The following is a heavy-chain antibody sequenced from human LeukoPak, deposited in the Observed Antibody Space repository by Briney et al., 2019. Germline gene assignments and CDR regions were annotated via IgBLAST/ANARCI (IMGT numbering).Heavy chain of an antibody. J-gene: IGHJ4*02. CDR2: IRFDGSNK. Sequence: PGVSLRLSCAASRFTFGSFDMHWVRQALGKGLEWVTFIRFDGSNKYYADSVKGRFTISRDNSKNTLYLQMSSLRPEDTAVYYCARQMGVSIDYWGQGTLVTVSS. CDR3: ARQMGVSIDY. CDR1: RFTFGSFD. V-gene: IGHV3-30*02. D-gene: IGHD5/OR15-5a*01.